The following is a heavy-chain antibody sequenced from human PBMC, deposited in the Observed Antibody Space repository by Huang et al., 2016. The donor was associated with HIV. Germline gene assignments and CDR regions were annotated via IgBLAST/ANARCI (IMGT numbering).Heavy chain of an antibody. V-gene: IGHV4-39*01. CDR1: GGSIRSSDYH. CDR3: ARHREGPVAYYSGWGSHLNYMDV. CDR2: IYYKGSP. D-gene: IGHD3-10*01. Sequence: QLLLQESGPGLVKPSEALALTCAVSGGSIRSSDYHGGWIRQPPGKGLEWIGSIYYKGSPHYRQSLKSRVTIAVDTSKNLFFLNLTSMTAADTAVYYCARHREGPVAYYSGWGSHLNYMDVWGRGRTVVVSS. J-gene: IGHJ6*03.